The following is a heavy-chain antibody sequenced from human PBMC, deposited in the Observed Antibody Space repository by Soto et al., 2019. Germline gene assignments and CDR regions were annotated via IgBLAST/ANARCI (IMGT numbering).Heavy chain of an antibody. CDR3: ARYLIVGATQNWFDP. CDR2: IYTSGST. CDR1: GGSISSYY. V-gene: IGHV4-4*07. J-gene: IGHJ5*02. Sequence: SETLSLTCTVSGGSISSYYRSWIRRPAGKGLEWIGRIYTSGSTNYNPSLKSRVTMSVDTSKNQFSLKLSSVTVADTAVYYCARYLIVGATQNWFDPWGQGTLVTVSS. D-gene: IGHD1-26*01.